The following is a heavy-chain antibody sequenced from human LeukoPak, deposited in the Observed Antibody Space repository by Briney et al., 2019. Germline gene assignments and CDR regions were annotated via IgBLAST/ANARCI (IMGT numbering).Heavy chain of an antibody. CDR3: ARGSYYYYYGIDV. J-gene: IGHJ6*02. CDR2: ISHSAST. Sequence: PSETLSLTCAVSGGSFSGYYWTWIRQPPGKGLEWIGEISHSASTNYNPSLKSRVTISVETSKNQFSLKMSSVTAADPADYYCARGSYYYYYGIDVWGQGTTVIVSS. CDR1: GGSFSGYY. V-gene: IGHV4-34*01.